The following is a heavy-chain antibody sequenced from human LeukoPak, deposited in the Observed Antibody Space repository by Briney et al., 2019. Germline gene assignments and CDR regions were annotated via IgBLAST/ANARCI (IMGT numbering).Heavy chain of an antibody. J-gene: IGHJ4*02. CDR1: GFTFDDYA. D-gene: IGHD4-17*01. CDR3: AKGPPYGDYEFYFDY. CDR2: ISWNSGSI. Sequence: GGSLGLSCAASGFTFDDYAMHWVRQAPGKGLEWVSGISWNSGSIGYADSVKGRFTISRDNAKNSLYLQMNSLRAEDTALYYCAKGPPYGDYEFYFDYWGQGTLVTVSS. V-gene: IGHV3-9*01.